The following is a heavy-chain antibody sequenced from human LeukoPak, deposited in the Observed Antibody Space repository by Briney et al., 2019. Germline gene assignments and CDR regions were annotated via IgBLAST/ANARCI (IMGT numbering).Heavy chain of an antibody. Sequence: PGGSLRLSCAASRFIFSNYAMSWVRQVPGRGLEWVSTISSRGDSTYVADSVKGRFTISRDNSKNSLYLQMNTVRAEDTAVYYCVKGPRPDITVAHTVENWGQGTLVTVSS. CDR3: VKGPRPDITVAHTVEN. J-gene: IGHJ4*02. D-gene: IGHD6-19*01. V-gene: IGHV3-23*01. CDR1: RFIFSNYA. CDR2: ISSRGDST.